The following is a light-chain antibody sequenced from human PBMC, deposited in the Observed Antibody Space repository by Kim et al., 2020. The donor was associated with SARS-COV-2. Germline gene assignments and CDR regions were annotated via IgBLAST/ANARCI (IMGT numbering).Light chain of an antibody. CDR2: EVS. J-gene: IGLJ3*02. CDR1: SSDVGGYNF. V-gene: IGLV2-23*02. CDR3: CSYTRSSTWV. Sequence: QSALTQPASVSGSPGQSITISCTGTSSDVGGYNFVSWYQQYPGKAPKLMIYEVSKRPSGVSNRFSGSKSGNTASLTISGLQAEDEADYYCCSYTRSSTWVFGGGTQLTVL.